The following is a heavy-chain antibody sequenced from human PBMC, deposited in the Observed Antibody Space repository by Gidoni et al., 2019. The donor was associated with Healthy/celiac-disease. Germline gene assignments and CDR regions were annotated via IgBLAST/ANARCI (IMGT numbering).Heavy chain of an antibody. CDR2: IYHSGST. V-gene: IGHV4-4*02. CDR1: GCSISSSNW. Sequence: QVQLQESGPGLVKPSGTLSLTCAVSGCSISSSNWLRWVRHPPGQGLEWIGEIYHSGSTNYNPSLKSRVTISVDKSKNQCSLKLSSVTAADTAVYYCARVGLWFGELDRYKGYASFPTSSYGMDVWGQGTTVTVSS. CDR3: ARVGLWFGELDRYKGYASFPTSSYGMDV. J-gene: IGHJ6*02. D-gene: IGHD3-10*01.